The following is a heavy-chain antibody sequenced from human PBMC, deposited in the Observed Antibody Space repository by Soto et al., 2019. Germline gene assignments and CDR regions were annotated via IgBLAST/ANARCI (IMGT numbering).Heavy chain of an antibody. CDR1: GFNFNDHG. V-gene: IGHV3-9*01. CDR2: ITWHSDGM. D-gene: IGHD3-10*01. Sequence: EVQLVESGGGLVQPGRSLRLSCIASGFNFNDHGMHWVRQAPGKGLEWVSGITWHSDGMGYADSVKGRFTISRDNAKNSLYLQMNSLRFEDTAFYYCAKEDSGFSGYMDVWGKGTTVTVSS. CDR3: AKEDSGFSGYMDV. J-gene: IGHJ6*03.